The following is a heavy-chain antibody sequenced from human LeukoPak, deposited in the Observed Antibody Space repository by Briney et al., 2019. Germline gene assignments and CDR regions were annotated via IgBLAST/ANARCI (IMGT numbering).Heavy chain of an antibody. D-gene: IGHD3-10*01. CDR1: GFTFKNYA. Sequence: PGGSLRLSCEASGFTFKNYAMAWVRQAPGKGLEWVSGLSGSGAATSYADSVKGRFTISRDNSNNTLYLRLNSLRAEGTAIYFCAKDRWYDGESGYFDHWGRGTLVTVSS. CDR3: AKDRWYDGESGYFDH. J-gene: IGHJ4*02. CDR2: LSGSGAAT. V-gene: IGHV3-23*01.